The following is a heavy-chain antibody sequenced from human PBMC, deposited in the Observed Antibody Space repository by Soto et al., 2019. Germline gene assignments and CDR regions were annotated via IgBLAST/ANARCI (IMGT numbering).Heavy chain of an antibody. D-gene: IGHD5-18*01. CDR1: GFTVSDNY. Sequence: EAPLVESGGGLIQPGGSLRLSCAASGFTVSDNYITWVRQAPGRGLEWVSLLYSGGRIYYADSVKGRFTISRDTSKKTLYLQMNSLRTEDTAVYYCARSDPGYAYGLNVWGQGTTVTVSS. CDR2: LYSGGRI. J-gene: IGHJ6*02. CDR3: ARSDPGYAYGLNV. V-gene: IGHV3-53*01.